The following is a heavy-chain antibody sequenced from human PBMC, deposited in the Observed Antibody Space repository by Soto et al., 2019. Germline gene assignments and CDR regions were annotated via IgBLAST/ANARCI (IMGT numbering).Heavy chain of an antibody. D-gene: IGHD1-26*01. J-gene: IGHJ5*02. V-gene: IGHV4-34*01. CDR1: GGSFSDYY. CDR3: ATMGGFLNWFDP. CDR2: INHSGST. Sequence: SETLSLTCAVYGGSFSDYYWSWIRQPPGKGLEWIGQINHSGSTNYNPSLKSRVTISVDTSKKQFSLKLNSVTAADTAVYYCATMGGFLNWFDPWGQGTLVTVSS.